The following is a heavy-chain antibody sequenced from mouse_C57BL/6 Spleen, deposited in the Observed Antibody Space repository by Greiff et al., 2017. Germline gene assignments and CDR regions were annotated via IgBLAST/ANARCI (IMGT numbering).Heavy chain of an antibody. Sequence: QVQLQQSGPELVKPGASVKISCKASGYALSSSWMNWVKQRPGKGLEWIGRIYPGDGDTNYNGKFKGKATLTADKSSSTAYMQRSSLTSEDSAVYCCARNYGSSYDAMDYWGQGTSVTVSS. D-gene: IGHD1-1*01. CDR3: ARNYGSSYDAMDY. J-gene: IGHJ4*01. CDR1: GYALSSSW. CDR2: IYPGDGDT. V-gene: IGHV1-82*01.